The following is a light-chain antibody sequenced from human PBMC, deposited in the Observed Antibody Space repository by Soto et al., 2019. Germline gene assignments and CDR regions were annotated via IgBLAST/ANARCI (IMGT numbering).Light chain of an antibody. J-gene: IGKJ5*01. CDR2: DVS. CDR3: HQRSNWPIT. Sequence: IVLTQSPPSLSLFPGERATLSCRASQRVSSYLAWYQQKPGQAPRLLIYDVSTRATGIPARFSGSGSRTDFILTISSLEPEDFAVYYCHQRSNWPITFGQGTRLEI. CDR1: QRVSSY. V-gene: IGKV3-11*01.